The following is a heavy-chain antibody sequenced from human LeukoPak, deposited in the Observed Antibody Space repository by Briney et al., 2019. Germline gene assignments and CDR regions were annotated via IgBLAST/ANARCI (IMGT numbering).Heavy chain of an antibody. J-gene: IGHJ4*02. Sequence: ASVKVSCKASGGTXSSYAISWVRQAPGQGLEWMGWISPNSGFTNYAQKFQGRVTMTRDTSISTAYMELSRLRSDDTAVYYCARLADCSSSSCRSFDYWGQGTLVTVSS. CDR2: ISPNSGFT. V-gene: IGHV1-2*02. CDR1: GGTXSSYA. D-gene: IGHD2-2*01. CDR3: ARLADCSSSSCRSFDY.